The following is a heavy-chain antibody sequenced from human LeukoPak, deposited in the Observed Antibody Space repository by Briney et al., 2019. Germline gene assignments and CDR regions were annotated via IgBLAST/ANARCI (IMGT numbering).Heavy chain of an antibody. J-gene: IGHJ4*02. CDR3: TRSPSLGGNYWGFDY. D-gene: IGHD1-26*01. Sequence: PGGSLRLSCEASGFTFSDYYMSWVRQAREKGLECVSYISCSSSYTKYADSVKGPFTISRDIAKNSLYLQVNSLIAEDTAVCYCTRSPSLGGNYWGFDYWGQGTLSPSP. V-gene: IGHV3-11*06. CDR2: ISCSSSYT. CDR1: GFTFSDYY.